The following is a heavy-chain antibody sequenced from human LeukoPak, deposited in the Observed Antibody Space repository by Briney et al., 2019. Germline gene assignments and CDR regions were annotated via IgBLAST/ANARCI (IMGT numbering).Heavy chain of an antibody. CDR2: ISSGSSTI. V-gene: IGHV3-48*04. CDR3: ARVPLGP. CDR1: GFTFSDYS. Sequence: PGGPLSPSCAAPGFTFSDYSLTGFRKPPGKGLEWVSYISSGSSTIYYADSVKGRFTTSRDNAKNSLYLQMNSLRAEDTAVYYCARVPLGPWGQGTLVTVSS. D-gene: IGHD3-16*01. J-gene: IGHJ4*02.